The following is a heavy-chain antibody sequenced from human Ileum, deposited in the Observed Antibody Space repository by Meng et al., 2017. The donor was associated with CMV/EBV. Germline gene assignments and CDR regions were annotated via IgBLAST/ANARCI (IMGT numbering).Heavy chain of an antibody. CDR2: IYTGGLT. V-gene: IGHV3-66*02. Sequence: SCSVSGLSVSDDYMTWVRQAPGKGLECVSVIYTGGLTDYADSVKGRFTISRDNSKNMLYLQMNSLRPEDMAVYYCARGGSYYGYFDYWGQGTLVTVSS. D-gene: IGHD1-26*01. J-gene: IGHJ4*02. CDR3: ARGGSYYGYFDY. CDR1: GLSVSDDY.